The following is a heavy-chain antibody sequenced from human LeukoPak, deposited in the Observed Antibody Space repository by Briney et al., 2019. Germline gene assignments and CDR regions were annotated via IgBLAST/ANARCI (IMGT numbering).Heavy chain of an antibody. J-gene: IGHJ4*02. Sequence: PGGSLRLSCAASGFTFSSYAMSWVRQAPGKGLECISGFSGSGGSTYYADSVKGRFTISRDNSKNTLFLQMNSLRADDTAIYYCAKRDFWGQGTLVTVSS. CDR3: AKRDF. V-gene: IGHV3-23*01. CDR1: GFTFSSYA. CDR2: FSGSGGST.